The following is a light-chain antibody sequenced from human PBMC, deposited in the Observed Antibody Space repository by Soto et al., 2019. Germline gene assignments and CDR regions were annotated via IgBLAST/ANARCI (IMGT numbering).Light chain of an antibody. J-gene: IGKJ4*01. V-gene: IGKV3-11*01. CDR2: DAS. CDR1: QSISTY. CDR3: QKRGKWPQLT. Sequence: EIVLTQSPATLSLSPGERATLSCRASQSISTYLAWYQQKHGQAPRLLIYDASNRATGIPPRFSGSGSGTDYTLTSSSMEDDDVAEDYCQKRGKWPQLTFGGGTKVEIK.